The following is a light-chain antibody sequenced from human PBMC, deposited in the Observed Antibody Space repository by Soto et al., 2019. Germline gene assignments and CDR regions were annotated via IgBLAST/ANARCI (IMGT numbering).Light chain of an antibody. J-gene: IGLJ1*01. CDR2: DVS. CDR3: ISYKTDDTFV. CDR1: SSDVGAYNY. V-gene: IGLV2-11*01. Sequence: QSALTQPRSVSGSPGQSVTISCTGTSSDVGAYNYVSWYQQHSGKAPKFMIYDVSKRPSGVPDRFSGSKSGNTASLTISGLQADDEAEYFCISYKTDDTFVFGTGTKVTVL.